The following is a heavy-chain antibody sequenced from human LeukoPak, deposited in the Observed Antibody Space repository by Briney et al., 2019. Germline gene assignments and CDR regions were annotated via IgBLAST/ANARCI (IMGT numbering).Heavy chain of an antibody. CDR2: MNPNSGNT. J-gene: IGHJ4*02. D-gene: IGHD6-19*01. CDR3: TRGSSGRRDN. CDR1: GYTFTSCD. Sequence: ASVKVSCKASGYTFTSCDINWVRQATGQGLEWMGWMNPNSGNTGYGQSFQGRITTTRDISIGTAYMGLSNLTSEDTAIYYCTRGSSGRRDNWGQGTLVTVSA. V-gene: IGHV1-8*01.